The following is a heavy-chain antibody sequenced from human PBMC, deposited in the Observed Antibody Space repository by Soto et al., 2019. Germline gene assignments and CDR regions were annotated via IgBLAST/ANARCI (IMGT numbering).Heavy chain of an antibody. V-gene: IGHV4-30-4*01. D-gene: IGHD2-21*01. CDR1: GGSVSGVDYF. CDR2: IYYTGIT. CDR3: AREERKGIISWFDP. J-gene: IGHJ5*02. Sequence: SETLSLTCTVSGGSVSGVDYFWSWIRQSPGKGLEWIGYIYYTGITHLNPSLKSRLTMAVDTSKNEFSLKPTSVSAADTAVYFCAREERKGIISWFDPWGQGTPVTVS.